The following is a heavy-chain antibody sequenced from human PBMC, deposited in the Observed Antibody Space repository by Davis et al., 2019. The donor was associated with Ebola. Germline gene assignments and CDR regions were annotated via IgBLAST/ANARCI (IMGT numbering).Heavy chain of an antibody. Sequence: GESLKISCAASGFTFSSYAMSWVRQAPGKGLEWVSTISGSGDSTYYADSVKGRFTMSRDNSKNTLYLQMNSLRAEDTAVYYCAKAPYSSGWEFDYWGQGTLVTVSS. V-gene: IGHV3-23*01. CDR2: ISGSGDST. J-gene: IGHJ4*02. D-gene: IGHD6-19*01. CDR1: GFTFSSYA. CDR3: AKAPYSSGWEFDY.